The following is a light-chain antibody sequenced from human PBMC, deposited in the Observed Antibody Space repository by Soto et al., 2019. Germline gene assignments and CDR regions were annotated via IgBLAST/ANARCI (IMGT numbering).Light chain of an antibody. CDR3: SAYTRSRSWV. J-gene: IGLJ3*02. Sequence: QSALTQPASVSGSPGQSITISCTGTSSDVGGYNYVSWYQQHPDKSPKLMIYEVSNRHSGVSNRSSGSKSGNTASLTISVPLADDEADYYCSAYTRSRSWVLGGGTTLHVL. CDR1: SSDVGGYNY. V-gene: IGLV2-14*01. CDR2: EVS.